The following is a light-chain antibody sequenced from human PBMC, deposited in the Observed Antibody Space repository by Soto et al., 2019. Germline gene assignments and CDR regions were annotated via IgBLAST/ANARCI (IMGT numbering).Light chain of an antibody. CDR3: QKYNTVPFT. CDR2: AAS. Sequence: DIQMTQSPSSLSASVGDRVTITCRASQAISNYVAWYQQKPGKVHKLLIYAASILQSGVPSRFSGSGSGTDFTLTISSLQPEDFATYYCQKYNTVPFTFGPGTKVDV. J-gene: IGKJ3*01. CDR1: QAISNY. V-gene: IGKV1-27*01.